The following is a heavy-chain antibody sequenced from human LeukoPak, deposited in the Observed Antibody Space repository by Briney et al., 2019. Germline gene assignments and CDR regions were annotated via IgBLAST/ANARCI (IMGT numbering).Heavy chain of an antibody. V-gene: IGHV4-59*01. CDR1: GGSISGYY. Sequence: SETLSLTCTVSGGSISGYYWSWIRQPPGKGLEWIGYIYYSGSTNYNPSLKSRVTISVDTSKNQFSLKLSSVTAADTAVYYCARVSPYSSGWLFDYWGQGTLVTVSS. CDR3: ARVSPYSSGWLFDY. CDR2: IYYSGST. J-gene: IGHJ4*02. D-gene: IGHD6-19*01.